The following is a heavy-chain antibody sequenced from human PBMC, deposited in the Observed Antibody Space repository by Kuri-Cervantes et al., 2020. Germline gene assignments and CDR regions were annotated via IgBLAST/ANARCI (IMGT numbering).Heavy chain of an antibody. Sequence: GGSLRLSCAASGFTFSNYWMHWVRQAPGKGLEWVANIKEDGSDKYYVDSVKGRFTISRDNGKKSVYLQMNSLRAEDTAVYSCVRGATIFWGQGTLVTVSS. V-gene: IGHV3-7*01. J-gene: IGHJ4*02. CDR2: IKEDGSDK. D-gene: IGHD5-12*01. CDR3: VRGATIF. CDR1: GFTFSNYW.